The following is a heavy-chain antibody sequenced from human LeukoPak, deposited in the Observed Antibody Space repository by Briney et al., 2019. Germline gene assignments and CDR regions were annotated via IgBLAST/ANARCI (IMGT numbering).Heavy chain of an antibody. D-gene: IGHD6-6*01. Sequence: ASVKVSCKASGYTFTSYDINWVRQATGQGLEWMGWISAYNGNTNYAQKLQGRVTMTTDTSTSTAYMELRSLRSDDTAVYYCARVLSSSSLGPSGYWGQGTLVTVSS. CDR1: GYTFTSYD. CDR2: ISAYNGNT. V-gene: IGHV1-18*01. J-gene: IGHJ4*02. CDR3: ARVLSSSSLGPSGY.